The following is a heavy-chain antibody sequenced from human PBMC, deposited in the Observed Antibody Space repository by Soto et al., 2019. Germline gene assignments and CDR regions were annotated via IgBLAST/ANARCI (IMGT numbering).Heavy chain of an antibody. V-gene: IGHV1-69*02. CDR3: ARGPDSGSSDY. CDR1: GGTFSSYT. J-gene: IGHJ4*02. D-gene: IGHD5-12*01. Sequence: SVKVSCKASGGTFSSYTISWVRQAPGQGLEWMGRIIPILGIANYAQKFQGRVTITADKSTSTAYMELSSLRSEDTAVYYCARGPDSGSSDYWGQGTLVTVSS. CDR2: IIPILGIA.